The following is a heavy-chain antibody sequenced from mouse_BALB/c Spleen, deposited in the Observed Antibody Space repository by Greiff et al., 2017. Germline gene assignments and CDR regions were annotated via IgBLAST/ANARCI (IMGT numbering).Heavy chain of an antibody. CDR2: IYPSDSYT. Sequence: QVQLQQPGAELVRPGASVKLSCKASGYTFTSYWINWVKQRPGQGLEWIGNIYPSDSYTNYNQKFKDKATMTVDTSSNTAYMQLSSPTSEDSAVYYCTRELRRLGYAMDDWGQGTSVTVSS. CDR3: TRELRRLGYAMDD. J-gene: IGHJ4*01. V-gene: IGHV1-69*02. D-gene: IGHD1-2*01. CDR1: GYTFTSYW.